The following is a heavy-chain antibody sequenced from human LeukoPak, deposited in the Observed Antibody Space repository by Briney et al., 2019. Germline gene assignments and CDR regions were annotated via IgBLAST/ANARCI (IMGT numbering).Heavy chain of an antibody. Sequence: SGTLSLPSPVSGGSIHTYNWMWCRQPAGKGREFFGRNNFAGGGYYNPTLKSRATILVDRPNNRFSLELTSVTAADTAFYYCARDREHSYGSDLDYWGQGILVTVSS. CDR2: NNFAGGG. D-gene: IGHD5-18*01. CDR1: GGSIHTYN. V-gene: IGHV4-4*07. J-gene: IGHJ4*02. CDR3: ARDREHSYGSDLDY.